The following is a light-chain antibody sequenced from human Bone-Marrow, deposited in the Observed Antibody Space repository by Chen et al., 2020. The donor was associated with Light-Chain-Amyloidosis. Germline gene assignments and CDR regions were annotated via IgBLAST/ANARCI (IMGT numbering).Light chain of an antibody. J-gene: IGLJ3*02. Sequence: SYVLTQPSSVSVAPGQTATIACGGYNIGSTSVHWYQLTPGQAPLLVVYDDSDRPSGIPERLSGSNSWNTATLTIIRVEAGDEAVYYCQVWDRSSDRPVFGGGTKLTVL. CDR3: QVWDRSSDRPV. CDR2: DDS. CDR1: NIGSTS. V-gene: IGLV3-21*02.